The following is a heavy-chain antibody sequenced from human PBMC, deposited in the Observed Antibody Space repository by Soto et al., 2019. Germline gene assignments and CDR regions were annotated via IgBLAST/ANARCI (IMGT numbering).Heavy chain of an antibody. Sequence: SATLSLTSTFTGDSINSGSYYWGWIGQPAGKGLEWIGSIYYSGRTYNNPSLRSRVSMSIDTSKDQFSLKLKSVTAADTALYFCARQRTSVVTQAYFDVWGPGALVSLSS. V-gene: IGHV4-39*01. CDR3: ARQRTSVVTQAYFDV. CDR2: IYYSGRT. D-gene: IGHD2-21*02. J-gene: IGHJ4*02. CDR1: GDSINSGSYY.